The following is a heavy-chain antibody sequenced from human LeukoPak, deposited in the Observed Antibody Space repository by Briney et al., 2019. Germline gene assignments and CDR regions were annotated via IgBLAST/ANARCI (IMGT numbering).Heavy chain of an antibody. V-gene: IGHV3-33*01. CDR2: IWHDGRNK. CDR3: ARDWGSDEAIDY. CDR1: GFTFSSYG. D-gene: IGHD2-21*02. J-gene: IGHJ4*02. Sequence: GGSLRLSCAASGFTFSSYGIHWVRQAPGKGLEWVAVIWHDGRNKYYADSVKGRFTISRDNSKNTVLLQRNSLRAEDTAIYYCARDWGSDEAIDYWGQGTLVTVSS.